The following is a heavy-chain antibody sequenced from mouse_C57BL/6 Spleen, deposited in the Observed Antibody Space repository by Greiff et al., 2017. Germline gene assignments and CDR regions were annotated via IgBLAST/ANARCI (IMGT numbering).Heavy chain of an antibody. V-gene: IGHV3-1*01. CDR1: GYSITSGYD. D-gene: IGHD2-9*01. CDR2: ISYSGST. Sequence: EVQLVESGPGMVKPSQSLSLTCTVTGYSITSGYDWHWIRHFPGNKLEWLGYISYSGSTNYNPSLKSRISITHDTSKNHFFLKLNSVTTEDTATYYCASGSFCGFAFDYWGQGTTLTVSS. CDR3: ASGSFCGFAFDY. J-gene: IGHJ2*01.